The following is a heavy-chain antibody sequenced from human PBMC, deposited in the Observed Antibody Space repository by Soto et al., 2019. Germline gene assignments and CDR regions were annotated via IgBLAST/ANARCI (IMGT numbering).Heavy chain of an antibody. V-gene: IGHV1-69*19. D-gene: IGHD3-16*02. CDR2: IFPMFDVP. J-gene: IGHJ4*02. CDR1: GGTFNTYA. Sequence: QVQLVQSGPEMKKPGSAVKVSCKASGGTFNTYAMNWVRQVPGQGLEWMGGIFPMFDVPRYAQKFQGRVTITVDEPSTIAYMDLSSMRFDDTAVYYCARSVGTGGVIGGFDYWGQGTLVSV. CDR3: ARSVGTGGVIGGFDY.